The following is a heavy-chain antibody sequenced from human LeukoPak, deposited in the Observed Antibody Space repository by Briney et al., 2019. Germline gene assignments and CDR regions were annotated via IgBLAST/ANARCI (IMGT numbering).Heavy chain of an antibody. Sequence: AGGSLRLSCAASGFTFSGYWMHWVRQAPGKGLVWVSRINSDGGSTSYADSVRGRFTISRDNAKNTLYLQMNSLRAEDTAVYYCARLGFAAGWGPFDYWGQGTLVTVSS. D-gene: IGHD6-13*01. CDR1: GFTFSGYW. CDR2: INSDGGST. J-gene: IGHJ4*02. V-gene: IGHV3-74*01. CDR3: ARLGFAAGWGPFDY.